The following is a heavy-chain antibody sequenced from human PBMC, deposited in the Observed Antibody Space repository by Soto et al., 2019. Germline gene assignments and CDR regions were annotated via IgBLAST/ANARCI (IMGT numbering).Heavy chain of an antibody. CDR2: ISRSGTT. V-gene: IGHV4-34*01. CDR3: APSRWFGTQVEL. J-gene: IGHJ5*02. Sequence: QVQLQQWGAGLLKPSETLSLSCAVYGGYFNDNYYTWFRQPPGKGLEWIGEISRSGTTKYIPSLKSRASISFDTSKTQVSLKVTSVTAADTAVYYCAPSRWFGTQVELWGQGALVTVSS. CDR1: GGYFNDNY. D-gene: IGHD3-10*01.